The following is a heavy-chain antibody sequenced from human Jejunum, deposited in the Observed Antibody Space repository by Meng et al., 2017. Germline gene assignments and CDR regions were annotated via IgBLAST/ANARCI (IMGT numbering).Heavy chain of an antibody. J-gene: IGHJ4*01. CDR3: ARDSLVGAPFDY. V-gene: IGHV3-7*03. CDR2: IRPDGSEI. Sequence: GGSLRLSCAASGFTFIKYWMAWVRQAPGKGLEWVGNIRPDGSEINYVDSVKGRFTISRDNGDNSLYLQMDSLRDEDTAVYYCARDSLVGAPFDYWGHGTLVTVSS. D-gene: IGHD1-26*01. CDR1: GFTFIKYW.